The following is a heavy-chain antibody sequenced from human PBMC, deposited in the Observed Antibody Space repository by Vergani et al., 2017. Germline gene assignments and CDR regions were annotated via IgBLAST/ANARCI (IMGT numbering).Heavy chain of an antibody. J-gene: IGHJ4*02. CDR3: ARDVVILGIHGSHFDY. CDR1: GGTFSSYT. D-gene: IGHD3-10*01. Sequence: QVQLVQSGAEVKKPGSSVKVSCKASGGTFSSYTISWVRQAPGQGLEWMGWISAYNGNTNYAQKLQGRVTMTTDTSTSTAYMELRSLRSDDTAVYYCARDVVILGIHGSHFDYWGQGTLVTVSS. V-gene: IGHV1-18*01. CDR2: ISAYNGNT.